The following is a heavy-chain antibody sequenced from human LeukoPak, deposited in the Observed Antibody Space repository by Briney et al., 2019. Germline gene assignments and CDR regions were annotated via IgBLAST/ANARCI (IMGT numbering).Heavy chain of an antibody. CDR3: ARDRAYSSSWSFDH. D-gene: IGHD6-13*01. Sequence: GASVKVSCKASGGTFSSYAISWVRQAPGQGLEWMGGIIPIFGTANYAQKFQGRVTITADESTSTAYMELSSLRSEDTAVYYCARDRAYSSSWSFDHWGQGTLVTVSS. CDR1: GGTFSSYA. V-gene: IGHV1-69*01. J-gene: IGHJ4*02. CDR2: IIPIFGTA.